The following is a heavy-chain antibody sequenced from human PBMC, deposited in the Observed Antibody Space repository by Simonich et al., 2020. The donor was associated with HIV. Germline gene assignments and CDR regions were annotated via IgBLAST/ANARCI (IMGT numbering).Heavy chain of an antibody. CDR3: ARDRYYDILTGLDAFDI. D-gene: IGHD3-9*01. CDR2: IYYSGST. Sequence: QVQLQESGPGLVKPSETLSLICTVSGGSISSYYWSWIRQPAGKGLEWIGYIYYSGSTNYNPSLKSRVTISVDTSKNQFSLKLSSVTAADTAVYYCARDRYYDILTGLDAFDIWGQGTMVTVSS. J-gene: IGHJ3*02. CDR1: GGSISSYY. V-gene: IGHV4-59*01.